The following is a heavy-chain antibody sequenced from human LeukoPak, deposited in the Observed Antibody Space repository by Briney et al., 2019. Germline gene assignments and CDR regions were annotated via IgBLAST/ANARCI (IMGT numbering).Heavy chain of an antibody. D-gene: IGHD5-18*01. J-gene: IGHJ4*02. Sequence: PGGSLRLSCAASGFTFSSYSMNWVRQAPGKGLEWVSYISSSSSSTIYYADSVKGRFTISRDNAKNSLYLQMNSLRAEDTAVYYCARDSGGYGLDYFDYWGQGTLVTVSS. CDR1: GFTFSSYS. V-gene: IGHV3-48*01. CDR2: ISSSSSSTI. CDR3: ARDSGGYGLDYFDY.